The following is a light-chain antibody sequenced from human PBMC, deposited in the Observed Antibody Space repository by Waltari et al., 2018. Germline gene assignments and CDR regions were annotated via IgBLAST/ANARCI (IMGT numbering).Light chain of an antibody. CDR1: SSDVGGYNY. Sequence: QSALTQPRSVSGSPGRSVTISATGTSSDVGGYNYVSWYQQHPGKAPKLMIYDVSKRPSGVPDRFSGSKSGNTASLTISGLQAEDEADYYCCSYAGSYTYVFGTGTKVTVL. V-gene: IGLV2-11*01. J-gene: IGLJ1*01. CDR2: DVS. CDR3: CSYAGSYTYV.